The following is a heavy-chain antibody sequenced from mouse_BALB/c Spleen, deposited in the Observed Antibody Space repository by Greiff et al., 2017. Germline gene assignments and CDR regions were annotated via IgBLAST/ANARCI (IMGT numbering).Heavy chain of an antibody. CDR3: ARHDYGSSFYAMDY. D-gene: IGHD1-1*01. J-gene: IGHJ4*01. CDR2: ISSGGSYT. V-gene: IGHV5-6*01. Sequence: EVQLVESGGDLVKPGGSLKLSCAASGFTFSSYGMSWVRQTPDKRLEWVATISSGGSYTYYPDSVKGRFTISRDNAKNTLYLQMSSLKSEDTAMYYCARHDYGSSFYAMDYWGQGTSVTVSS. CDR1: GFTFSSYG.